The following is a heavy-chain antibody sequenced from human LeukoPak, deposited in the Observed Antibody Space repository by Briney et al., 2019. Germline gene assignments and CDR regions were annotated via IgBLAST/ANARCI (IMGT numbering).Heavy chain of an antibody. V-gene: IGHV1-8*01. Sequence: ASVKVSCRASGYTFTTYDINWVRQASGQGLEWMGWMNPNSGNTGYAQKFQGRVTITRHTSISTAYMELSSLRSEDTAVYYCARGPRNWGFDYWGPGTLVTVSS. CDR3: ARGPRNWGFDY. CDR1: GYTFTTYD. CDR2: MNPNSGNT. D-gene: IGHD7-27*01. J-gene: IGHJ4*02.